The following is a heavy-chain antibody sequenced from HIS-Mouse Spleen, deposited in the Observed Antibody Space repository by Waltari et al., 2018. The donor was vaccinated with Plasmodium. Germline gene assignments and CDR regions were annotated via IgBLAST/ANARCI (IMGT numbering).Heavy chain of an antibody. J-gene: IGHJ2*01. Sequence: EVQLVESGGGLVQPGGSLRLSCARPGVPFGRYWMSWVRQAQGKVLEWVANIKQDGSEKYYVDSVKGRFTISRDNAKNSLYLQMNSLRAEDTAVYYCASSWYWYFDLWGRGTLVTVSS. CDR1: GVPFGRYW. D-gene: IGHD6-13*01. CDR2: IKQDGSEK. V-gene: IGHV3-7*01. CDR3: ASSWYWYFDL.